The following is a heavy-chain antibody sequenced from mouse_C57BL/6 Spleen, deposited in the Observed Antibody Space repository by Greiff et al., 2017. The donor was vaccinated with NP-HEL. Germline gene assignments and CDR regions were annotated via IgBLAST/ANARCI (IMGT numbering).Heavy chain of an antibody. V-gene: IGHV1-80*01. Sequence: QVQLQQSGAALVTPGASVQISCKASGYAFSSYWMNWVKQRPGKGLEWIGQIYPGDGATNYNGKFKGKATLTADKTSSTAYMQLSSLTSEDSAVYFCATLDSSGYGYWGQGTTLTVSS. J-gene: IGHJ2*01. CDR1: GYAFSSYW. D-gene: IGHD3-2*02. CDR2: IYPGDGAT. CDR3: ATLDSSGYGY.